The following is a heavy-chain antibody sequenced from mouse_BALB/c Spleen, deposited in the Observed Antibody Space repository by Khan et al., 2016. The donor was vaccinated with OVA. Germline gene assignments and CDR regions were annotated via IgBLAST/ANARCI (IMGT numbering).Heavy chain of an antibody. V-gene: IGHV3-2*02. J-gene: IGHJ3*01. CDR2: ISYSGST. CDR1: DYSITSDYA. CDR3: ARWFTY. Sequence: QLEESGPGLVKPSQSLSLTCTVTDYSITSDYAWNWIRQLPGNKLEWMDYISYSGSTTYNPSLKSRISITRDTSKNQFFLQLNSVTTEDTATYYCARWFTYWGQGTLVTVSA.